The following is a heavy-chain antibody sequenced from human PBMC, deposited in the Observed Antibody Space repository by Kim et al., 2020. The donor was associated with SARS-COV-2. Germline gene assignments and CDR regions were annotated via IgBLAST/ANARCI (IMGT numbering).Heavy chain of an antibody. CDR2: ISSSSSTI. V-gene: IGHV3-48*02. CDR3: ARDAVGGYSSSWYSAGYFDY. D-gene: IGHD6-13*01. Sequence: GGSLRLSCAASGFTFSSYSMNWVRQAPGKGLEWVSYISSSSSTIYYADSVKGRFTISRDNAKNSLYLQMNSLRDEDTAVYYCARDAVGGYSSSWYSAGYFDYWGQGTLVTVSS. J-gene: IGHJ4*02. CDR1: GFTFSSYS.